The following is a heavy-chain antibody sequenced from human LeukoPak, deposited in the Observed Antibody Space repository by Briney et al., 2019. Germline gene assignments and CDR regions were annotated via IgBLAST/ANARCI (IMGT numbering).Heavy chain of an antibody. D-gene: IGHD3-9*01. Sequence: SETLSLTCTVSGYSISSGYYWGWIRQPPGKRLEWIGSIYHSGSTYYNPSLKSRVTISVDTSKNQFSLKLSSVTAADTAVYYCATDWLSSSTFDYWGQGTLVTVSS. CDR1: GYSISSGYY. J-gene: IGHJ4*02. CDR3: ATDWLSSSTFDY. V-gene: IGHV4-38-2*02. CDR2: IYHSGST.